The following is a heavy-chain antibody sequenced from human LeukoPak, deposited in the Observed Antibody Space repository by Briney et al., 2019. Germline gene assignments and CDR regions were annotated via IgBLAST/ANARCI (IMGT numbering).Heavy chain of an antibody. V-gene: IGHV1-2*02. CDR1: GYTFTGYY. J-gene: IGHJ4*02. D-gene: IGHD3-22*01. CDR2: INPKSGGT. Sequence: ASVKVSCKASGYTFTGYYMHWVRQAPGQGLEWMGWINPKSGGTNYAQKFQGRVTMTRDTSISTAYMELSRLRSDDTAVYYCARALTMIVVEAYWGQGTLVTVSS. CDR3: ARALTMIVVEAY.